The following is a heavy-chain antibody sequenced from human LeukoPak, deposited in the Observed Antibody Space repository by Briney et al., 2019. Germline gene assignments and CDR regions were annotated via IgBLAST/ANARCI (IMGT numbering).Heavy chain of an antibody. Sequence: GGSLRLSCAASGFTFSSYGMHWVRQAPGKGLEGVAVIWYDGSNKYYADSVKGRFTISRDNSKNTLYLQMNSLRAEDTAVYYCAKYCSSTSCYGGLDYWGQGTLVTVSS. D-gene: IGHD2-2*01. V-gene: IGHV3-33*06. CDR1: GFTFSSYG. CDR2: IWYDGSNK. J-gene: IGHJ4*02. CDR3: AKYCSSTSCYGGLDY.